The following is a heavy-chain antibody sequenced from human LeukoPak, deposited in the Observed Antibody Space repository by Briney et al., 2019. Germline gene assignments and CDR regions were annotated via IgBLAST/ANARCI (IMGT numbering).Heavy chain of an antibody. J-gene: IGHJ1*01. Sequence: GGSLRLSCAASGFTFSSYWMSWVRQAPGKGREWVANIKQDGSEKNYVDSGKGRFTIYRDNAKKSLYLQMNSLRDEDTAVYYCARDGVSGSPFDFWGQGARVPVST. V-gene: IGHV3-7*01. CDR3: ARDGVSGSPFDF. CDR1: GFTFSSYW. CDR2: IKQDGSEK. D-gene: IGHD1-26*01.